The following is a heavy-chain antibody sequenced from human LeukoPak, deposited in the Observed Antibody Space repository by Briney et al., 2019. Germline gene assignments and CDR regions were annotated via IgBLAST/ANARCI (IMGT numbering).Heavy chain of an antibody. CDR2: ISWNSGSI. J-gene: IGHJ4*02. CDR1: GFTFDDYA. Sequence: GGSLKLSCAASGFTFDDYAMHWVRQAPGKGLEWVSGISWNSGSIGYADSVKGRFTISRDNAKNSLYLQMNSLRAEDTALYYCAKARVGATLYYFDYWGQGTLVTVSS. V-gene: IGHV3-9*01. CDR3: AKARVGATLYYFDY. D-gene: IGHD1-26*01.